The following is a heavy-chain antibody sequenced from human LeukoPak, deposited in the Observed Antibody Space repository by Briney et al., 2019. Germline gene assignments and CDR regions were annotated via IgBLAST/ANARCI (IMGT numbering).Heavy chain of an antibody. V-gene: IGHV3-48*03. Sequence: PGGSLRLSCAASGFTFSSYEMNWVRQAPGKGLEWVSYISSSGSTIYYADSVKGRFTISRDNAKNSLYLQMNSLRAEDTALYHCASGYSSSWSDPFDIWGQGTMVTVSS. CDR1: GFTFSSYE. CDR2: ISSSGSTI. J-gene: IGHJ3*02. D-gene: IGHD6-13*01. CDR3: ASGYSSSWSDPFDI.